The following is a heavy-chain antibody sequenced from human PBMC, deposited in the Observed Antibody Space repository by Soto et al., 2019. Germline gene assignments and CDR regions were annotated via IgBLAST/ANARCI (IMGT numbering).Heavy chain of an antibody. Sequence: SLETLSLTCSVSGDSIRSANSYWGWIRLSPTKGLEWIGSITYGGTTHYYPSLKNRVTMSADTSKNQFSVTLNSMTAADTALYYCAKDGKDSGFYYYMDVWGKGTTVTVSS. CDR3: AKDGKDSGFYYYMDV. D-gene: IGHD3-10*01. CDR1: GDSIRSANSY. J-gene: IGHJ6*03. V-gene: IGHV4-39*02. CDR2: ITYGGTT.